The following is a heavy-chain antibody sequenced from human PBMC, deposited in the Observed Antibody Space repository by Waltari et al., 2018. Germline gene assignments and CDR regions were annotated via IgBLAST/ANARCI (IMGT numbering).Heavy chain of an antibody. CDR1: GFTSSSDR. J-gene: IGHJ3*02. Sequence: EVQLVESGGGMAKPGGSLRLSCAASGFTSSSDRMNWASQAPGKWCEWVSSISSSSIYIYYADSVKGRFTISRDNAKNSLYLQMNSLRAEDTAVYYCARDIGGTGAFDIWGQGTMVTVSS. CDR2: ISSSSIYI. D-gene: IGHD3-10*01. V-gene: IGHV3-21*01. CDR3: ARDIGGTGAFDI.